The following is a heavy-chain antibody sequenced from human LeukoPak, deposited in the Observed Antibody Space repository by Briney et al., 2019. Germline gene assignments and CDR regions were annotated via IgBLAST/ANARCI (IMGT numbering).Heavy chain of an antibody. V-gene: IGHV4-61*02. J-gene: IGHJ2*01. Sequence: SETLSLTCTVSGGSISSGSYYWSWIRQPAGKGLEWIGRIYTSGSTNYNPSLKSRVTMSVDTSKNQFSLKLSSVTAADTAVYYCARDRDYYDSSGYYWYFDLWGRGTLVTVSS. CDR2: IYTSGST. CDR3: ARDRDYYDSSGYYWYFDL. D-gene: IGHD3-22*01. CDR1: GGSISSGSYY.